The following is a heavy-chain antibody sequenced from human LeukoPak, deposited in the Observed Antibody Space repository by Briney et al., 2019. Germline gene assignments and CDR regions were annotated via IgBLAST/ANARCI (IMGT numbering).Heavy chain of an antibody. CDR2: IYYSGST. CDR1: GGSISSSNW. J-gene: IGHJ4*02. D-gene: IGHD6-19*01. V-gene: IGHV4-4*02. Sequence: SGTLSLTCAVSGGSISSSNWWSWVRQPPGKGLEWIGSIYYSGSTYYNPSLKSRVTISVDTSKNQFSLKLSSVTAADTAVYYCATLSDGYSSGWRASHRPLDYWGQGTLVTVSS. CDR3: ATLSDGYSSGWRASHRPLDY.